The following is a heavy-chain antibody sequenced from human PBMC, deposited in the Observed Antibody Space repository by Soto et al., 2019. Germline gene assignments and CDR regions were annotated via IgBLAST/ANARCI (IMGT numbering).Heavy chain of an antibody. CDR1: GGSIRPYY. CDR2: IYYTGST. CDR3: ARAVMSGYDRISSYYYYNGMDV. Sequence: PSETLSLTCGVSGGSIRPYYWSWIRQPPGKGLEWIGYIYYTGSTNYNASLKSRVSISVDTSKNQLSLNLSSVTAADTAVYYCARAVMSGYDRISSYYYYNGMDVWGRGTTVTVSS. D-gene: IGHD5-12*01. J-gene: IGHJ6*02. V-gene: IGHV4-59*01.